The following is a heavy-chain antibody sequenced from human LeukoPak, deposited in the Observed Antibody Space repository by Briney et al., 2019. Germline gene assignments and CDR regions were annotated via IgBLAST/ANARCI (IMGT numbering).Heavy chain of an antibody. D-gene: IGHD4-17*01. J-gene: IGHJ4*02. Sequence: LGESLKISCKGSGYSFTTYSIAWVRQLPGKGLEWMGTIYPGDSDTRYSPSFQGQVTISADKSISTAYLQWSSLRASDTAIYYCTRMPTVTTIDYWGQGTLVTVSS. V-gene: IGHV5-51*01. CDR2: IYPGDSDT. CDR3: TRMPTVTTIDY. CDR1: GYSFTTYS.